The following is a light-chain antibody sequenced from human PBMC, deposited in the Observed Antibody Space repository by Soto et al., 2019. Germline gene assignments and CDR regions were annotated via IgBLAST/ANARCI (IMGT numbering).Light chain of an antibody. Sequence: DIQMTQSPSTPSASVGDRVTITCRASQSISSWLAWYQQKPGKAPKLLIYKASSLESGVPSRFSGSGSGTEFTLTISSLQPDDFATYYCQQFHSFSPTFGQGTKVDIK. V-gene: IGKV1-5*03. CDR2: KAS. CDR1: QSISSW. CDR3: QQFHSFSPT. J-gene: IGKJ1*01.